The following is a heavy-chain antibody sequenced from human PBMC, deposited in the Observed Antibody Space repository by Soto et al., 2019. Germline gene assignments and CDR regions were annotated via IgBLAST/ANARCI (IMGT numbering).Heavy chain of an antibody. CDR1: GFTFSSYA. D-gene: IGHD6-13*01. Sequence: GGSLRLSCAASGFTFSSYAMSWVRQAPGKGLEWVSAISGSGGSTYYADSVKGRVTISRNNSKNTLNLKMNSLRAEDTAVYYCAKDFRQLVTYYYMDVWGKGTTVTVSS. CDR2: ISGSGGST. J-gene: IGHJ6*03. V-gene: IGHV3-23*01. CDR3: AKDFRQLVTYYYMDV.